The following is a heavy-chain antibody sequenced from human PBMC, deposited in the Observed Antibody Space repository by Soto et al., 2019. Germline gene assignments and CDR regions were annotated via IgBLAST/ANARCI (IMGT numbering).Heavy chain of an antibody. Sequence: SVKVSCKAFGCTFSSYTISCVRQAPGQGLEWMGRIIPILGIANYAQKFQGRVTITADKSTSTAYMELSSLRSEDTAVYYCARDHYSGYDYGVYFFDLWGRGTLVTVSS. CDR1: GCTFSSYT. CDR2: IIPILGIA. CDR3: ARDHYSGYDYGVYFFDL. V-gene: IGHV1-69*04. D-gene: IGHD5-12*01. J-gene: IGHJ2*01.